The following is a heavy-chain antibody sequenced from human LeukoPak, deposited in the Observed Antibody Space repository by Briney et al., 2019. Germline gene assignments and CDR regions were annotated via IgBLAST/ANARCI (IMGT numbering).Heavy chain of an antibody. V-gene: IGHV4-4*07. CDR3: ARDNHDYGDYDSYYYYMDV. CDR1: GGSISSYY. D-gene: IGHD4-17*01. J-gene: IGHJ6*03. Sequence: SETLSLTCTVSGGSISSYYWSWIRQPAGKGLEWIGRIYTSGSTNYNPSLKSRVTISVDTSKNQFSLKLSSVTAADTAVYYCARDNHDYGDYDSYYYYMDVWGKGTTVTVSS. CDR2: IYTSGST.